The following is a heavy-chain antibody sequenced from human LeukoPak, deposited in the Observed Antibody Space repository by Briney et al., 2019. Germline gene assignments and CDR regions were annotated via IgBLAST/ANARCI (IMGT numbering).Heavy chain of an antibody. Sequence: SETLSLTCTVSGGSISSGNYYWDWIRQPRGKGLEWIGSIYYSGSTYYSPSLKSRVTISVDTSKNQFSLKLSSVTAADTAVYYCARQARLYYYDSGGYYLPDYFDYWGQGTLVTVSS. V-gene: IGHV4-39*01. CDR3: ARQARLYYYDSGGYYLPDYFDY. CDR2: IYYSGST. J-gene: IGHJ4*02. CDR1: GGSISSGNYY. D-gene: IGHD3-22*01.